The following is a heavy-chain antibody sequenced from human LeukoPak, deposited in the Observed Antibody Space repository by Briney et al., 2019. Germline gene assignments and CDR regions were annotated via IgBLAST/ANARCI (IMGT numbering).Heavy chain of an antibody. CDR3: ARGGWYEDY. V-gene: IGHV4-59*07. D-gene: IGHD6-19*01. Sequence: SDPLSLACTAAGGTMRRCYWSCFRHPPGKGLEWIGYIYYSGNTNYNSSLKSRVTISVDTSKNQFSLRLSSVTAADTAVYYCARGGWYEDYWGQGTLVIVSS. CDR1: GGTMRRCY. CDR2: IYYSGNT. J-gene: IGHJ4*02.